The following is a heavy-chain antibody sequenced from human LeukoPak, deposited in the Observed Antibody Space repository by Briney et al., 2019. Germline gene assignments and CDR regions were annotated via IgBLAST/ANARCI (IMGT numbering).Heavy chain of an antibody. CDR1: GFTFSSYT. CDR2: ISGSGGST. Sequence: GGSLRLSCVASGFTFSSYTMSWVRQAPGKGLEWVSAISGSGGSTYYADSVKGRFTISRDNSKNTLYLQMNSLRAEDTAVYYCAKDHRYYESSGYYGLDYWGQGTLVTVSS. V-gene: IGHV3-23*01. D-gene: IGHD3-22*01. CDR3: AKDHRYYESSGYYGLDY. J-gene: IGHJ4*01.